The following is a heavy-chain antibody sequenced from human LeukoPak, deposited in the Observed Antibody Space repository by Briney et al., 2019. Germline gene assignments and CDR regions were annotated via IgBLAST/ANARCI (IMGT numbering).Heavy chain of an antibody. V-gene: IGHV3-74*01. CDR3: AKGPNYFDS. CDR2: MNSDGSAT. CDR1: GFSFSNYW. J-gene: IGHJ4*02. Sequence: GRSLRLSCAASGFSFSNYWMHWVRQAPGNGLVWVTRMNSDGSATYYADSVQGRFTISRDNAKNTLYLQMNSLRAEDTAMYFCAKGPNYFDSWGQGTLVTVSS.